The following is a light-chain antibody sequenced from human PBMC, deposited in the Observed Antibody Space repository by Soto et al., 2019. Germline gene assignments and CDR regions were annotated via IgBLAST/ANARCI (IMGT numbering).Light chain of an antibody. CDR2: GAS. J-gene: IGKJ1*01. Sequence: EIVLTQSPGTLSLSPGERATLSCRASQSVSSSHLAWYQQKPGQAPRLLIYGASSMATGIPYRFSGSGSGTDFTLTISRLEPEDFAVYYCQQYCSSPLTFGQGTKVEIK. V-gene: IGKV3-20*01. CDR3: QQYCSSPLT. CDR1: QSVSSSH.